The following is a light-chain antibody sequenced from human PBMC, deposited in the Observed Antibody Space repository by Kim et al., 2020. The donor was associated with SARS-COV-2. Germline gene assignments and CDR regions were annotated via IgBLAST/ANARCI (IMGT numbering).Light chain of an antibody. V-gene: IGLV3-1*01. Sequence: VAPGQTAGITCYGDKLGDKYACWYQQKPGQSPVLVIYQDSKRPAGIPERFSGSNSGNTATLTISGTQAMDEADYYCQAWDSSTVVFGGGTKLTVL. CDR3: QAWDSSTVV. CDR1: KLGDKY. J-gene: IGLJ2*01. CDR2: QDS.